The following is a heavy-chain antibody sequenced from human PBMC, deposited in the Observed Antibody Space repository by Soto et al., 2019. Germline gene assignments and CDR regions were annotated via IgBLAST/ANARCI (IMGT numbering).Heavy chain of an antibody. J-gene: IGHJ4*02. Sequence: GGSLRLSCAASGFTFSNYGMSWVRQAPGKGLEWVSALPEIGTNTYYADSVKGRFTISRDNSKNTLFLQINNLRAGDTAVYYCAKKRRVGATWYFDYWGQGTLVTVYS. D-gene: IGHD1-26*01. CDR2: LPEIGTNT. CDR3: AKKRRVGATWYFDY. CDR1: GFTFSNYG. V-gene: IGHV3-23*01.